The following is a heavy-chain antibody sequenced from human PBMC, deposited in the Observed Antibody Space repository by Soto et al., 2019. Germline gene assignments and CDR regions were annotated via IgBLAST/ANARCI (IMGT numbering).Heavy chain of an antibody. CDR2: TRAYNNNP. CDR1: GYSFTDYG. Sequence: QVQLVQSGPEVKKPRASVKVSCKASGYSFTDYGIGCVRQAPGQGLEWVGWTRAYNNNPNYAKTLQGRVNVTTDTSTSMAYMELTSLRSDDTAVYYCTRAADRLDFVWGRNDAFDIWGQGTLGIVSS. CDR3: TRAADRLDFVWGRNDAFDI. V-gene: IGHV1-18*01. D-gene: IGHD3-16*01. J-gene: IGHJ3*02.